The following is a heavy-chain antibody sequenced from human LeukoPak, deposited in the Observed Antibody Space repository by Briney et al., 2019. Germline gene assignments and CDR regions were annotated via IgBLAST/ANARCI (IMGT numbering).Heavy chain of an antibody. CDR1: GFTFSSYA. Sequence: QSGGSLRLSCSASGFTFSSYAMHWVRQAPGKGLEYVSAISSNGGSTYYADSVKGRFTISRDNSKNTLYLQMNSLRAEDTAVYYCAYCGGDCYTRLHFWGQGTLVTVSS. D-gene: IGHD2-21*02. CDR3: AYCGGDCYTRLHF. J-gene: IGHJ4*02. V-gene: IGHV3-64*04. CDR2: ISSNGGST.